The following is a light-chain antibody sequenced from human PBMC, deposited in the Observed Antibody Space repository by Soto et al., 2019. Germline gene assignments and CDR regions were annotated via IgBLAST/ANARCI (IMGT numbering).Light chain of an antibody. CDR2: AAS. J-gene: IGKJ5*01. Sequence: DIQMTQSPSSLSGSVGDRVTITCRASENISRHLNWYQQKPGKAPKLLIYAASSLQNGVPSRFRGCGSGTDFNLTISNLQPEDFATCYCQQSYTTLSIPFGQGTRLESK. CDR1: ENISRH. CDR3: QQSYTTLSIP. V-gene: IGKV1-39*01.